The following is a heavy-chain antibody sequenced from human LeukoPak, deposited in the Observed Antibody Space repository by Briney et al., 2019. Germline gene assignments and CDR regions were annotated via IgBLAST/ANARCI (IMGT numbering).Heavy chain of an antibody. CDR1: GFTFSSYA. Sequence: GGSLSLSCAASGFTFSSYAMHWLRQAPGKGLEWVAVISYDGSNKYYADSVKGRFTISRDNSKNTLYLQMNSLRAEDTAVYYCARGATITGKELFDYWGQGTLVTVSS. J-gene: IGHJ4*02. CDR3: ARGATITGKELFDY. D-gene: IGHD1-20*01. V-gene: IGHV3-30*01. CDR2: ISYDGSNK.